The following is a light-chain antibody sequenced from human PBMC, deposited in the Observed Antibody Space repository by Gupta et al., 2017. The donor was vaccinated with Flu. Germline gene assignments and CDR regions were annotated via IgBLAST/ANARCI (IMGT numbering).Light chain of an antibody. CDR3: QQYNSYPLT. CDR2: KAS. Sequence: DIQMTQSPSTLSASVGDRVTITCRASQRMSNFLAWYQQKPGKAPILLIYKASSLESGVPSRFSGSGSGTEFTLTISSLQPDDFATYYCQQYNSYPLTFGQGTKVEPK. J-gene: IGKJ1*01. V-gene: IGKV1-5*03. CDR1: QRMSNF.